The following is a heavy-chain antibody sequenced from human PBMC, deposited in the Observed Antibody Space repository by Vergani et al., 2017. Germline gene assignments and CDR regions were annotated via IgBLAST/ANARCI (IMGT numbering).Heavy chain of an antibody. CDR1: GFTFDDYT. J-gene: IGHJ4*02. CDR3: AKFPLNITTPDRGDF. D-gene: IGHD1-1*01. Sequence: EVQLVESGGVVVQPGGSLRLSCAASGFTFDDYTMHWVRQAPGKGLEWVSLISWDGGSTYYADSVKGRFTISRDNSKNSLYLQMNSLRTEDTALYYCAKFPLNITTPDRGDFWGQGSLVTVSS. V-gene: IGHV3-43*01. CDR2: ISWDGGST.